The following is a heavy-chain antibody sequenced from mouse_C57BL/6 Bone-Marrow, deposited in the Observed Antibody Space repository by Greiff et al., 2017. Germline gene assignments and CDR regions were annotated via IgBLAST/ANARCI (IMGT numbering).Heavy chain of an antibody. D-gene: IGHD2-5*01. Sequence: QVQLQQSGPGLVQPSQSLSITCTVSGFSLTSYGVHWVRQSPVQGLEWLGVIWSGGSTVYNAAFISRLCISKDNSKSQVFFKMNSLQAYDTAIYYCARNCDYSNYYYYFDVWGKGTTLTVSS. CDR1: GFSLTSYG. J-gene: IGHJ2*01. CDR2: IWSGGST. V-gene: IGHV2-2*01. CDR3: ARNCDYSNYYYYFDV.